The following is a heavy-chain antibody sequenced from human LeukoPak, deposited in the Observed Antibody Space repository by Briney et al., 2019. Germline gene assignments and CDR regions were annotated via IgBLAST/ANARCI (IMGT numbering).Heavy chain of an antibody. CDR2: VSDSGGST. D-gene: IGHD5-18*01. V-gene: IGHV3-23*01. Sequence: GGSLRLSCAASGFTFSSYVMNWVRQAPGKGLEWVSTVSDSGGSTFYADSVKGRFTISRDNSKNTLYLLMNSLRAEDTAVYYCATRYNYGAFDYWGQGTLVTVSS. CDR3: ATRYNYGAFDY. J-gene: IGHJ4*02. CDR1: GFTFSSYV.